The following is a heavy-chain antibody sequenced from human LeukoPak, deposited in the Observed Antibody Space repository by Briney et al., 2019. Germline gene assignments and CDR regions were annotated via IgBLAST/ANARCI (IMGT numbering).Heavy chain of an antibody. CDR2: ITDRGDST. Sequence: GGSLRLSCAATGFTFSGYAMSWVRQAPGKGLEWVSSITDRGDSTYYADSVKGRLTISRDNSKNTLYLQMNSLRAEDTAVYYCARETGDYGDPFFDYWGQGTLVTVSS. J-gene: IGHJ4*02. CDR1: GFTFSGYA. CDR3: ARETGDYGDPFFDY. D-gene: IGHD4-17*01. V-gene: IGHV3-23*01.